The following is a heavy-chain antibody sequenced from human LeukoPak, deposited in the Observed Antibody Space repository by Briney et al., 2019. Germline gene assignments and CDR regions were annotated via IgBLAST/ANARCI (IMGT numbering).Heavy chain of an antibody. V-gene: IGHV4-38-2*02. CDR3: ARALAYSSSSDY. CDR1: GYSISSGYY. Sequence: PSETLSLTCTVSGYSISSGYYWGWIRQPPGKGLEWFGSMYHSGCTYYNPSLKSRDTISVDTSKNQFSLKLSSVTAADTAVYYCARALAYSSSSDYWGQGTLVTVSS. CDR2: MYHSGCT. J-gene: IGHJ4*02. D-gene: IGHD6-6*01.